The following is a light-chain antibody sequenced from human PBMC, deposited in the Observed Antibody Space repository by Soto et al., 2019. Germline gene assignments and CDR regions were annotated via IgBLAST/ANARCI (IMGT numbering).Light chain of an antibody. J-gene: IGLJ1*01. Sequence: QSVLTQPPSVSAAPGQKVTISCSGSSSNIGNNYVSWYQQLPGTAPKLPIYDNNKRPSGIPDRFSGSKSGTSATLGITGLQTGDEAEYYCGTWDSSLSAGVFGTGTKVTVL. V-gene: IGLV1-51*01. CDR1: SSNIGNNY. CDR2: DNN. CDR3: GTWDSSLSAGV.